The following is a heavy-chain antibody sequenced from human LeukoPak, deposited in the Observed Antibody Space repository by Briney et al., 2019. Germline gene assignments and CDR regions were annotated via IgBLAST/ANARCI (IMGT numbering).Heavy chain of an antibody. J-gene: IGHJ4*02. V-gene: IGHV3-30*04. CDR3: ARSDYGWGSSPPLFDY. CDR1: GFTFSSYA. D-gene: IGHD3-16*01. CDR2: ISYDGSNK. Sequence: GGSLRLSCAASGFTFSSYAMHWVRQAPGKGLEWVAVISYDGSNKYYADSVKGRFTISRDNSKNTLYLQMNSLRAEDTAVYYCARSDYGWGSSPPLFDYWGQGTLVAVSS.